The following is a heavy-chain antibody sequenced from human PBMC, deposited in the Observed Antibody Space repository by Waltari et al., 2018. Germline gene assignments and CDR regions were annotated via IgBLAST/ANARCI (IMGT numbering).Heavy chain of an antibody. CDR2: INHSGST. Sequence: QVQLQQWGAGLLKPSETLSLTCAVYGGSFSGYYWRWIRQPPGKGLEWIGEINHSGSTNYNPSLKSRVTTSVDTSKNQFSLKLSSVTAADTAVYYCARGVYGGNRSYWYFDLWGRGTLVTVSS. J-gene: IGHJ2*01. CDR3: ARGVYGGNRSYWYFDL. V-gene: IGHV4-34*01. D-gene: IGHD4-17*01. CDR1: GGSFSGYY.